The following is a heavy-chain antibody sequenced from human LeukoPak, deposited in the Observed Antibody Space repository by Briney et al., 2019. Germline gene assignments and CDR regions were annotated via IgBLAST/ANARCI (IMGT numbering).Heavy chain of an antibody. Sequence: GESLKISCKGSGYSFTSYWIGCVRQMPGKGLEWMGIIYPGDSDTRYSPSFQGQVTISADKSISTAYLQWSSLKASVTAMYYCARHAVRYGSGSYYNDYWGQGTLVTVSS. CDR1: GYSFTSYW. V-gene: IGHV5-51*01. J-gene: IGHJ4*02. D-gene: IGHD3-10*01. CDR2: IYPGDSDT. CDR3: ARHAVRYGSGSYYNDY.